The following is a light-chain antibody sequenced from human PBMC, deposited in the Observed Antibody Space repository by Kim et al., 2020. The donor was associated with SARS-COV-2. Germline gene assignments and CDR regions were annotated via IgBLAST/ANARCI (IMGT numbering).Light chain of an antibody. CDR3: QTWDTGIRV. CDR2: LNSDGSH. V-gene: IGLV4-69*01. Sequence: QLVLTQSPSASASLGASVKLTCTLSSGHSTYAIAWHQQQPEKGPRYLMKLNSDGSHNKGDGIPDRFSGSSSGAERYLSISSLQSEDEGDYYCQTWDTGIRVFGGGTQLTVL. CDR1: SGHSTYA. J-gene: IGLJ3*02.